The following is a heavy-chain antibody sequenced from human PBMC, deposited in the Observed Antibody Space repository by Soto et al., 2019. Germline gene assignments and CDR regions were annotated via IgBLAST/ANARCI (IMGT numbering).Heavy chain of an antibody. Sequence: HPGGSLRLSCAASGFTFSSYAMSWVRQAPGKGLEWVSAISGSGGSTYYADSVKGRFTISRDNSKNTLYLQMNSLRAEDTAVYYCAKSGIVVVPAAPDYWGQGTLVTVSS. CDR2: ISGSGGST. V-gene: IGHV3-23*01. D-gene: IGHD2-2*01. CDR1: GFTFSSYA. J-gene: IGHJ4*02. CDR3: AKSGIVVVPAAPDY.